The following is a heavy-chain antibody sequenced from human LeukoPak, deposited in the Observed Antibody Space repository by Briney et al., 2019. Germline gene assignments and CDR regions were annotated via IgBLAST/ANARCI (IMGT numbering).Heavy chain of an antibody. J-gene: IGHJ4*02. D-gene: IGHD2-15*01. CDR2: IRYDGSNK. CDR1: GFTFSSYG. V-gene: IGHV3-30*02. Sequence: PGGSLRLSCAASGFTFSSYGMHWVRQAPGKGLEWVAFIRYDGSNKYYADSVKGRFTISRDNSKNTLYLQMNSLRAEDTAVYYCAKDQGGRLGEWWEGIIDYWGQGTLVTVSS. CDR3: AKDQGGRLGEWWEGIIDY.